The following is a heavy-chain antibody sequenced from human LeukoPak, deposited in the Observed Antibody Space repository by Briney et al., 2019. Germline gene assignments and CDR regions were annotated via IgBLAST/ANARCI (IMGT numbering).Heavy chain of an antibody. CDR2: IYYSGST. D-gene: IGHD3-22*01. CDR1: GGSIRSYY. CDR3: ARVFSTNYYDNRGWFDP. J-gene: IGHJ5*02. V-gene: IGHV4-59*01. Sequence: PSQTLSLTCTASGGSIRSYYWSWLRQPPGKGLEWIGYIYYSGSTNYNPSLKSRVTISVDTSKNQFSLKLSAVTAADTAVYYCARVFSTNYYDNRGWFDPWGQGTLVTVSS.